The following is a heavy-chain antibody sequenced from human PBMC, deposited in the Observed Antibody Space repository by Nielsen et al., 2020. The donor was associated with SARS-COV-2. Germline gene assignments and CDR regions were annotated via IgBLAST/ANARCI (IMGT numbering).Heavy chain of an antibody. J-gene: IGHJ5*02. CDR2: IYPGDSDT. CDR3: ARGEVSRAYYSSNRFDP. D-gene: IGHD3-22*01. Sequence: GESLKISCKGSGYSFTTNWIGWVRQMPGKGLEWMGIIYPGDSDTRYSPSFQGQVTISADKSIGTAYLQWNSLKASDTAIYYCARGEVSRAYYSSNRFDPWGQGTLVTVSS. CDR1: GYSFTTNW. V-gene: IGHV5-51*01.